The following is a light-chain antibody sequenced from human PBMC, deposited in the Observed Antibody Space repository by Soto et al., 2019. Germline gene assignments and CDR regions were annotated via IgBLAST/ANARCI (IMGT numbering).Light chain of an antibody. J-gene: IGLJ1*01. CDR1: KNDIGVYDF. V-gene: IGLV2-8*01. CDR2: EVG. Sequence: QSVLAQPPSASGSPGHSVTISCTGTKNDIGVYDFVSWYQHHPGKAPRLIIYEVGQRPSGVPDRFSGSKSGNTASLTVSGLQAADEASYFCKSYAGSNTYVFGSGNKVTVL. CDR3: KSYAGSNTYV.